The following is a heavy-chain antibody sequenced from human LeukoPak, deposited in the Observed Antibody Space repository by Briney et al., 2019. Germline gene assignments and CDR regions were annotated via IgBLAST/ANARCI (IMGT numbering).Heavy chain of an antibody. V-gene: IGHV5-51*01. CDR2: XXPGDSDT. J-gene: IGHJ3*02. Sequence: SNKXSGYGFTSYWIGWGRRRPGKGRGWMGIXXPGDSDTRYSPSFQGQVTISADKSISTAYLQWSSLKASDTAMYYCARYGPITMVRGVVDAFDIWGQGTMVTVSS. CDR3: ARYGPITMVRGVVDAFDI. D-gene: IGHD3-10*01. CDR1: GYGFTSYW.